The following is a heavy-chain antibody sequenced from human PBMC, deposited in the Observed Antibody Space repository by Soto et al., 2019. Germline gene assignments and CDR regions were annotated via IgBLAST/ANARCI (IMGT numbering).Heavy chain of an antibody. CDR2: IRSKAYGGTT. V-gene: IGHV3-49*03. Sequence: GGSLRLSCTASGFTFGDYAMSWSRQAPGKGLEWVGFIRSKAYGGTTEYAASVKGRFTISRDDSKSIAYLQMNSLKTEDTAVYYCTRVLITIVGVGRRPNYYYGMDVWGQGTTVTVSS. D-gene: IGHD3-3*01. CDR3: TRVLITIVGVGRRPNYYYGMDV. CDR1: GFTFGDYA. J-gene: IGHJ6*02.